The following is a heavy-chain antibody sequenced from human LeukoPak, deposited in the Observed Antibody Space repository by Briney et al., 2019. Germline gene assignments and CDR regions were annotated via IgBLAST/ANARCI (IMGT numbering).Heavy chain of an antibody. CDR1: GFTFSSYG. J-gene: IGHJ6*02. D-gene: IGHD6-19*01. V-gene: IGHV3-30*18. CDR2: ISYDGSNK. CDR3: AKEGAAVAGMGPYYGMDV. Sequence: PGGSLRLSCAASGFTFSSYGMHWARQAPGKGLEWVAVISYDGSNKYYADSVKGRFTISRDNSKNTLYLQMNSLRAEDTAVYYCAKEGAAVAGMGPYYGMDVWGQGTTVTVSS.